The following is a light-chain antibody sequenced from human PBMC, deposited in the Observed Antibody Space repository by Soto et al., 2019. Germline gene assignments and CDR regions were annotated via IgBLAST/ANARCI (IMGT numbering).Light chain of an antibody. V-gene: IGLV2-8*01. CDR2: EVS. Sequence: QSALTQPPSASGSPGQSVTISCTGTSSDVGGYNHVSWYQQHPGKAPKLMISEVSKRPSGVPDRFSGSKSGNTASLTASGLQAEDEADYYCSSFAGNTTLVFGGGTKLTVL. J-gene: IGLJ2*01. CDR3: SSFAGNTTLV. CDR1: SSDVGGYNH.